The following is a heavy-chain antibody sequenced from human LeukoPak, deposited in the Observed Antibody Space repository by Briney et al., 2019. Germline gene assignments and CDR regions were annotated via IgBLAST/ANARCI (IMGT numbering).Heavy chain of an antibody. V-gene: IGHV4-34*01. CDR1: GGSFSGYH. J-gene: IGHJ4*02. D-gene: IGHD6-6*01. Sequence: SETLSLTCAVYGGSFSGYHLSWIRQPPGKGLEWIGEINHSGSTNYNPSLKSRVTISVDTSKNQFSLKLSSVTAADTAVYYCARVHRVAARSRYYFDYWGQGTLVTVSS. CDR2: INHSGST. CDR3: ARVHRVAARSRYYFDY.